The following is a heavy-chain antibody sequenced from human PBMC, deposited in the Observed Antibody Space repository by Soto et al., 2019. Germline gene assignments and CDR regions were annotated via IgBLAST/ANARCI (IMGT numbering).Heavy chain of an antibody. CDR2: INHSGST. D-gene: IGHD1-26*01. Sequence: SETLSLTCAVYGGSFSGYYWSWIRQPPGKGLEWIGEINHSGSTNYNPSLKSRVTISVDTSKNQFSLKLSSVTAADTAVYYCARGLRGSGSYPFDYWGQGTLVTVSS. CDR3: ARGLRGSGSYPFDY. J-gene: IGHJ4*02. CDR1: GGSFSGYY. V-gene: IGHV4-34*01.